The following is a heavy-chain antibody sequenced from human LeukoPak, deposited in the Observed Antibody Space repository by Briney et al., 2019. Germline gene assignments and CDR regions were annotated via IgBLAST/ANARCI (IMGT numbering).Heavy chain of an antibody. CDR2: IKQDGSVI. CDR1: GFSFSTHW. CDR3: AGDEGWTFDI. J-gene: IGHJ3*02. Sequence: GGSLRLSCAASGFSFSTHWMSWFRQAPGKGLEGVALIKQDGSVIHYVDSVKGRFTISRDNAKNSLSLQMNSLRADDTAVYYCAGDEGWTFDIWGQGTKVAVSS. D-gene: IGHD5-24*01. V-gene: IGHV3-7*01.